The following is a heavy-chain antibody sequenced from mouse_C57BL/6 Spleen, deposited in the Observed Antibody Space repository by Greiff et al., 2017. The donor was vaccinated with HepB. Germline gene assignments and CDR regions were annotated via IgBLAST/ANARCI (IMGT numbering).Heavy chain of an antibody. J-gene: IGHJ4*01. D-gene: IGHD1-3*01. CDR3: GRSGYRDYYAMDY. Sequence: VQLQQSGAELASPGASVTLSCKASGYTFTDHIMNWVNKRPGQGLEWIGRIYPVSGETNYNQKFMGKATFSVDRSSSTVYMVLNSLTSEDPAVYYCGRSGYRDYYAMDYWGQGTSVTVSS. CDR1: GYTFTDHI. V-gene: IGHV1-11*01. CDR2: IYPVSGET.